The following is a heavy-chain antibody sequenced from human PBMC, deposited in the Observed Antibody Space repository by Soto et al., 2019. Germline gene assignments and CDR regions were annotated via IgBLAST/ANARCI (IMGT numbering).Heavy chain of an antibody. CDR2: ITPIFGTA. J-gene: IGHJ4*02. CDR1: GYTFTSYA. CDR3: ARGEVRYYDILTGYCTHFDY. D-gene: IGHD3-9*01. V-gene: IGHV1-69*06. Sequence: SVKVSCKASGYTFTSYAMHWVRQAPGQSLEWMGGITPIFGTANCAQKFQGRVTITADKSTSTAYMELSSLRSEDTAVYYCARGEVRYYDILTGYCTHFDYWGQGTLVTVSS.